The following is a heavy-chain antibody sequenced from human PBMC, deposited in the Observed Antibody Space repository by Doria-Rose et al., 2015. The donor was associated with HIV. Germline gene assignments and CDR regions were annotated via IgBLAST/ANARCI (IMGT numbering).Heavy chain of an antibody. V-gene: IGHV4-31*03. J-gene: IGHJ4*02. D-gene: IGHD3-3*01. CDR1: GASVSSRGYY. CDR2: TYYTGTS. CDR3: ARMGSYRELDY. Sequence: HVHLRESGPGLVTPSATLSLTCSVSGASVSSRGYYWNWIRQVPGKGLESLGYTYYTGTSDYSPSLKSRLNMAVDTSKNQFSLKLSFVTVADTAVYYCARMGSYRELDYWGQGALVTVSA.